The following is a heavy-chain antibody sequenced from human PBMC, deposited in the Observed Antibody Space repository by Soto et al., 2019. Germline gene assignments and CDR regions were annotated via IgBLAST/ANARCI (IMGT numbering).Heavy chain of an antibody. V-gene: IGHV3-30*18. CDR3: AKVAPSLRILWGFDY. J-gene: IGHJ4*02. Sequence: GGSLRLSCAASGFTFSNYGIHWVRQAPGKGLEWVAVISHDGNKEYYADSVKGRFTVSRDNSKKTVYLQMNSLRAEDTAMYYCAKVAPSLRILWGFDYRGQGTLVTGSS. CDR2: ISHDGNKE. CDR1: GFTFSNYG. D-gene: IGHD2-21*01.